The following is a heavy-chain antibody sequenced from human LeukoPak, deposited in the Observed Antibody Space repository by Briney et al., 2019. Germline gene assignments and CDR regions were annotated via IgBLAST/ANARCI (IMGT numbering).Heavy chain of an antibody. V-gene: IGHV4-39*07. J-gene: IGHJ4*02. CDR2: INHSGST. CDR1: GGSISSSSYY. D-gene: IGHD5-18*01. Sequence: PSETLSLTCTVSGGSISSSSYYWGWIRQPPGKGLEWIGEINHSGSTNYNPSLKSRVTISVDTSKNQFSLKLSSVTAADTAVYYCARVPRRDGYRISDYWGQGTLVTVSS. CDR3: ARVPRRDGYRISDY.